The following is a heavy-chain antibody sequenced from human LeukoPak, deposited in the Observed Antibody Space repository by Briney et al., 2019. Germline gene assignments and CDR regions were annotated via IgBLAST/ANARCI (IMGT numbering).Heavy chain of an antibody. CDR2: INKDGSDT. J-gene: IGHJ4*02. CDR1: AFTFSGHW. D-gene: IGHD6-19*01. V-gene: IGHV3-7*01. CDR3: ARDHAISVAGSGLDY. Sequence: GGSLRLSCAASAFTFSGHWMGWVRQAPGKGLEWVANINKDGSDTYHVDSVRGRFTISRDNSKNTLYLQMNSLRAEDAAVYYCARDHAISVAGSGLDYWGQGTLVTVSA.